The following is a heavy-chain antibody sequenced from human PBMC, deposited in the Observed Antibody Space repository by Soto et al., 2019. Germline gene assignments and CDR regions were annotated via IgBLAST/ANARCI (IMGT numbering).Heavy chain of an antibody. D-gene: IGHD2-2*01. CDR2: ISTSGSTV. CDR1: RFTFSTYE. V-gene: IGHV3-48*03. J-gene: IGHJ4*02. CDR3: VRYCSTTLCNGVATRTFDY. Sequence: GGSLRHSCAASRFTFSTYEMNWVRQAPGKGLEWVSYISTSGSTVYYADSVKGRFTISRDNTRNSLYLQMNSLRDEDTALYYCVRYCSTTLCNGVATRTFDYWGQGTLVTVSS.